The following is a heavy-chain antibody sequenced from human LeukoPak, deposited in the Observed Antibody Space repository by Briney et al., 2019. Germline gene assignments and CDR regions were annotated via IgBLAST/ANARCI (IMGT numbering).Heavy chain of an antibody. J-gene: IGHJ4*02. Sequence: ASVKVSCKASGYSFTSSGICWVRQAPGQWLEWMGWISAYNGNTNYAQKLQGRVTMTTDTSTSTAYMELRSLRSDDTAVYYCARRIVGATAYFDYWGQGTLVTVSS. D-gene: IGHD1-26*01. V-gene: IGHV1-18*04. CDR1: GYSFTSSG. CDR2: ISAYNGNT. CDR3: ARRIVGATAYFDY.